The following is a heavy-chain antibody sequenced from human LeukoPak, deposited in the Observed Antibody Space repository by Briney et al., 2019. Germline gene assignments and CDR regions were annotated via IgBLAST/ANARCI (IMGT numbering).Heavy chain of an antibody. CDR3: ARDDGATTQYYFDY. V-gene: IGHV4-39*07. CDR2: IYHSGST. J-gene: IGHJ4*02. D-gene: IGHD1-26*01. Sequence: SETLSLTCTVSGGSISSSSYYWGWIRQPPGKGLEWIGSIYHSGSTYYNPSLKSRVTISVDTSKNQFSLKLSSVTAADTAVYYCARDDGATTQYYFDYWGQGTLVTVSP. CDR1: GGSISSSSYY.